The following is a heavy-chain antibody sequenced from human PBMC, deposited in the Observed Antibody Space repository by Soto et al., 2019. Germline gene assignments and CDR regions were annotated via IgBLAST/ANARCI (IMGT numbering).Heavy chain of an antibody. D-gene: IGHD4-17*01. CDR2: IIPIFGTA. J-gene: IGHJ6*02. CDR1: GGTFSSYA. Sequence: SVKVSCKASGGTFSSYAISWVRQAPGQGLEWMGGIIPIFGTANYAQKFQGRVTITADESTSTAYMELSSLRSEDTAVYYCARRGLPHYGMDVWGQGTTVTVSS. CDR3: ARRGLPHYGMDV. V-gene: IGHV1-69*13.